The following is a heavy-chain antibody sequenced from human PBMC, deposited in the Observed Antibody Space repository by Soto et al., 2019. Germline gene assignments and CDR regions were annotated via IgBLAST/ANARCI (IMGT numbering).Heavy chain of an antibody. V-gene: IGHV3-23*01. D-gene: IGHD6-13*01. CDR2: ITGSGGNT. CDR1: GFTFSSYS. J-gene: IGHJ4*02. Sequence: EVQLLQSGGGSVQPGGSLRLSCAASGFTFSSYSMTWVRQAPGKGLQWVSSITGSGGNTYYRDSVKGRFTISRDNSKNTVDLQLNGLRVEDTALYYCAKVHLGSSWFSDLFFWGQGARVTVSS. CDR3: AKVHLGSSWFSDLFF.